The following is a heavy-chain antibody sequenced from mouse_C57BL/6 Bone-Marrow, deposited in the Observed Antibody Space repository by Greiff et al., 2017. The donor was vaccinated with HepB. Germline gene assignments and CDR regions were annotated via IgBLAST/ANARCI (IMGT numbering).Heavy chain of an antibody. D-gene: IGHD2-3*01. CDR2: FYPGSGII. Sequence: QVQLQQSGAELVKPGASVKLSCKASGYTFTEYTIHWVKQRSGQGLEWIGWFYPGSGIIKYNEKFKDKATLTADNSSSAVYRELSSLTSEDSAVNFCARHDGYYDGYYRFAYWGQVTLVTVSA. V-gene: IGHV1-62-2*01. CDR3: ARHDGYYDGYYRFAY. J-gene: IGHJ3*01. CDR1: GYTFTEYT.